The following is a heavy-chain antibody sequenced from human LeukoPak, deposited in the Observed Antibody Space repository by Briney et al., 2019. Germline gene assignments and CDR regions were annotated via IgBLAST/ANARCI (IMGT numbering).Heavy chain of an antibody. V-gene: IGHV3-48*02. Sequence: GGSLRLSCAASGFSFGSYWMHWVRQAPGKGLEWVSYISSSSSTIYYADSVKGRFTISRDNAKNSLYLQMNSLRDEDTAVYYCARDLSGRYAFDIWGQGTMVTVSS. CDR2: ISSSSSTI. J-gene: IGHJ3*02. CDR3: ARDLSGRYAFDI. CDR1: GFSFGSYW. D-gene: IGHD3-10*01.